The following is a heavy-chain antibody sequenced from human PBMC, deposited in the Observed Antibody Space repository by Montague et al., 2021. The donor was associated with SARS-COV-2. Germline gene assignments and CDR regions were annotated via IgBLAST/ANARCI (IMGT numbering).Heavy chain of an antibody. V-gene: IGHV2-70*12. Sequence: VKPTQTLTLTCTFSGFSLNTSGMCVSWIRQPPGKALEWLALIDWDEDQYYSTSLKTRLTISKDTSKNQVVLTMTNMDPVDTATYYCAHKLYGINRRWFDPWGQGTLVTVSS. CDR3: AHKLYGINRRWFDP. CDR1: GFSLNTSGMC. J-gene: IGHJ5*02. D-gene: IGHD1-14*01. CDR2: IDWDEDQ.